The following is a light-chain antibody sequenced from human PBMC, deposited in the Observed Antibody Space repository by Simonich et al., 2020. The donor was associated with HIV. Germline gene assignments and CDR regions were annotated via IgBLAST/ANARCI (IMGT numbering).Light chain of an antibody. J-gene: IGKJ3*01. V-gene: IGKV3-15*01. CDR2: GAS. Sequence: EIVMTQSPATLSVSPGERATPSCRASQSVRSHLAWYQQKPGQAPRLLIYGASTRATGIPARFSGSGSGTEFTLTISSMQSEDFAVYYCQQSNNWPLTFGPGTKVDIK. CDR3: QQSNNWPLT. CDR1: QSVRSH.